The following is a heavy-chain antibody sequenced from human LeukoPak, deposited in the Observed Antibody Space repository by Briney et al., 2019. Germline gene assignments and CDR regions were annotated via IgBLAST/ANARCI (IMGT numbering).Heavy chain of an antibody. CDR3: ARDPGAAAGRGTGFDY. Sequence: GASVTVSCKASGGTFSSYAISWVRQAPGRGLEWMGGIIPIFGTANYAQKFQGRVTITADESTSTAYMELSSLRSEDTAVYYCARDPGAAAGRGTGFDYWGQGTLVTVSS. CDR1: GGTFSSYA. V-gene: IGHV1-69*01. D-gene: IGHD6-13*01. J-gene: IGHJ4*02. CDR2: IIPIFGTA.